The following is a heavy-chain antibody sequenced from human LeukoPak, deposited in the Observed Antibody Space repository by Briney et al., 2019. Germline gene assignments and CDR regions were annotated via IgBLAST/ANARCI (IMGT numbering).Heavy chain of an antibody. D-gene: IGHD2-2*01. V-gene: IGHV3-23*01. CDR3: AKDHALAPSTSYFVYYFDY. Sequence: GGSLRLSCAASGFTFSSYAMSWVRQAPGKGLEWVSAISGSGGSTYYADSVKGRFTISRDNSKNTLYLQMNSLRAEDTAVYYCAKDHALAPSTSYFVYYFDYWGQGTLLTVSS. CDR1: GFTFSSYA. J-gene: IGHJ4*02. CDR2: ISGSGGST.